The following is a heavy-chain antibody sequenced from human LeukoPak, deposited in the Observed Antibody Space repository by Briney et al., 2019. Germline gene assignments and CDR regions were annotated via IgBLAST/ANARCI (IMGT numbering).Heavy chain of an antibody. CDR3: ARHADSGFGELAFDL. V-gene: IGHV4-39*01. Sequence: SETLSLTCAVYGGSFSGHYWGWIRQPPGKGLEWIGSISYSGSTYYNPSLKSRVTISVDMSNNQFSLKLSSVTAADTAVYYCARHADSGFGELAFDLWGQGTLVTVSS. J-gene: IGHJ4*02. CDR2: ISYSGST. D-gene: IGHD3-10*01. CDR1: GGSFSGHY.